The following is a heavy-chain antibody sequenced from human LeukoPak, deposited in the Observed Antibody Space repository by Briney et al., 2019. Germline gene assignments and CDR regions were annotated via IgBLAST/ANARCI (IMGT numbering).Heavy chain of an antibody. CDR2: INPYSGDT. CDR1: GYTFTGYY. V-gene: IGHV1-2*02. CDR3: ARGTMNLDS. Sequence: ASVKVSCKASGYTFTGYYMHWVRQAPGQGLEWMGWINPYSGDTAYAQEFQGRVTMTRDTSINTAYMELNRLKFDDTAVYYCARGTMNLDSWGQGTLVTVSS. D-gene: IGHD3-22*01. J-gene: IGHJ4*02.